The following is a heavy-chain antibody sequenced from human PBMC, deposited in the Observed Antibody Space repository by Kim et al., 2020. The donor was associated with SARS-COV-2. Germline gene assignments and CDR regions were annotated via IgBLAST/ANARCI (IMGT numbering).Heavy chain of an antibody. Sequence: GGSLRLSCAASGFTVSSNYMSWVRQAPGKGLEWVSVIYSGGSTYYADSVKGRFTISRDNSKNTLYLQMNSLRAEDTAVYYCARDTPAKYSSGWYVQHWGHGTLVTVSS. CDR2: IYSGGST. V-gene: IGHV3-53*01. CDR1: GFTVSSNY. J-gene: IGHJ1*01. CDR3: ARDTPAKYSSGWYVQH. D-gene: IGHD6-19*01.